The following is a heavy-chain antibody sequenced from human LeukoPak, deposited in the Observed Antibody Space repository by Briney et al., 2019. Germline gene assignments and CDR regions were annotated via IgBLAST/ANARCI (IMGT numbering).Heavy chain of an antibody. Sequence: GASLRLSCAASGFTFSSYAMSWVRQAPGKGLEWVSAISGSGGSTYYADSVKGRFTISRDNTKNTLYLQMNSLRAEDTAVYYCAKDSSYGCFDYWGQGTLVTVSS. V-gene: IGHV3-23*01. CDR2: ISGSGGST. J-gene: IGHJ4*02. D-gene: IGHD5-18*01. CDR3: AKDSSYGCFDY. CDR1: GFTFSSYA.